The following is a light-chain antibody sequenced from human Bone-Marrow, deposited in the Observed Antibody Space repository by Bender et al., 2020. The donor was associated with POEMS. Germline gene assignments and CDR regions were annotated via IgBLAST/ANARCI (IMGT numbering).Light chain of an antibody. CDR2: DDS. CDR1: NIGSKS. Sequence: NIGSKSVHWYQQKAGQAPVMVVYDDSDRPSGIPERFSGSKPGNTATLTIIRVEAGDEADYYCQVWDSTSDHVVFGGGTKLTVL. CDR3: QVWDSTSDHVV. V-gene: IGLV3-21*02. J-gene: IGLJ2*01.